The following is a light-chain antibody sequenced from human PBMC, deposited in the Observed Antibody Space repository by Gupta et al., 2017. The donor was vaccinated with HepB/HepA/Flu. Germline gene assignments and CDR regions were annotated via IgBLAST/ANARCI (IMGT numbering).Light chain of an antibody. Sequence: EIVLTQSPATLSLSPGERATLSCRASQSVSSNLAWYQQKPGQAPRLLIYYASNRATGIPARFSGSGSGTDFTLTISSREPEDFAVYYCQQRSKWPVTFGGGTKVEIK. CDR1: QSVSSN. J-gene: IGKJ4*01. V-gene: IGKV3-11*01. CDR3: QQRSKWPVT. CDR2: YAS.